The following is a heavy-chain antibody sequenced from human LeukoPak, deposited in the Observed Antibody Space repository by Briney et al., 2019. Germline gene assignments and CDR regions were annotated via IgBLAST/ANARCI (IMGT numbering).Heavy chain of an antibody. V-gene: IGHV3-23*01. Sequence: PGGSLRLSCTVSGVTVSSNYMSWVRQAPGKGLEWVSAISGSGGSTYYADSVKGRFIISRDNSKNTLYLQMNSLRAEDTAVYYCAMTTVIPGYFDYWGQGTLVTVSS. CDR1: GVTVSSNY. CDR3: AMTTVIPGYFDY. CDR2: ISGSGGST. D-gene: IGHD4-17*01. J-gene: IGHJ4*02.